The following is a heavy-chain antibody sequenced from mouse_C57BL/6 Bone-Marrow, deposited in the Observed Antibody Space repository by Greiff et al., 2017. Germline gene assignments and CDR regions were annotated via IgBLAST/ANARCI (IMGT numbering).Heavy chain of an antibody. CDR2: IHPNSGST. CDR3: ARDGWLLPWFAY. J-gene: IGHJ3*01. D-gene: IGHD2-3*01. V-gene: IGHV1-64*01. Sequence: QVQLQQPGAELVKPGASVKLSCKASGYTFTSYWMHWVKQRPGQGLEWIGMIHPNSGSTNYNEKFKSKATLTVDKSSSTAYMQLSSLTSEDSAVYYCARDGWLLPWFAYWVQGTLVTVSA. CDR1: GYTFTSYW.